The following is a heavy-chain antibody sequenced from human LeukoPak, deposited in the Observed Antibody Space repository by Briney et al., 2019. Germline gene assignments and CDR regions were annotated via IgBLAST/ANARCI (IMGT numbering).Heavy chain of an antibody. CDR3: ARGGSSYWGQSKYYFDY. V-gene: IGHV3-21*01. Sequence: PGGSLRLSCAASGFTFSSYSMDWVRQAPGKGLEWASSISSSSSYIYYADSVKGRFTISRDNAKNSLYLQMNSLRAEDTAVYYCARGGSSYWGQSKYYFDYWGQGTLVTVSS. J-gene: IGHJ4*02. CDR1: GFTFSSYS. CDR2: ISSSSSYI. D-gene: IGHD7-27*01.